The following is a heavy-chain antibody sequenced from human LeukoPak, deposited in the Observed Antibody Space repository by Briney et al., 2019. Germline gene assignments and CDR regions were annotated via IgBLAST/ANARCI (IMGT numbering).Heavy chain of an antibody. CDR1: GFTFSTSW. D-gene: IGHD5-12*01. CDR3: VRKMRYDQTV. V-gene: IGHV3-74*01. J-gene: IGHJ4*02. CDR2: INTDGNTR. Sequence: GGSLRLSCAPSGFTFSTSWMHWVRQAPGKGLVWVACINTDGNTRDYADSVKGRFTIARDNAKNTLYLQMNSLRAEDTAVYYCVRKMRYDQTVWGQRTLVTVSS.